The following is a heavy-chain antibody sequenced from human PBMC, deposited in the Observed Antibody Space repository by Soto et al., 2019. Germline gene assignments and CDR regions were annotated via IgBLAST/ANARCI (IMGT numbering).Heavy chain of an antibody. Sequence: ESGGGVVQPGRSLRLSCAASGFTFSSYGMHWVRQAPGKGLEWVAVISYDGSNKYYADSVKGRFTISRDNSKNTLYLQMNSLRAEDTAVYYCAHDAGDFFNYWGQGTLVTVSS. D-gene: IGHD3-3*01. CDR2: ISYDGSNK. J-gene: IGHJ4*02. CDR1: GFTFSSYG. V-gene: IGHV3-30*18. CDR3: AHDAGDFFNY.